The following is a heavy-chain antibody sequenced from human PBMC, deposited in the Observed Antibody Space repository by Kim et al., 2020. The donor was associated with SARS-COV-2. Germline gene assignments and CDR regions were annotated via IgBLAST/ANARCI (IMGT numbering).Heavy chain of an antibody. J-gene: IGHJ4*02. V-gene: IGHV4-38-2*02. D-gene: IGHD2-2*01. Sequence: SETLSLTCTVSGYSIRSGYYWGWIQQPPGKGLEWIGSIYHSGSTSYYPSLKSRVTISIDTSKNQFSLKLSSVTAADTAVYYCARDLTHCSRTSCYSYYFDHWGQGTLVTVSS. CDR1: GYSIRSGYY. CDR2: IYHSGST. CDR3: ARDLTHCSRTSCYSYYFDH.